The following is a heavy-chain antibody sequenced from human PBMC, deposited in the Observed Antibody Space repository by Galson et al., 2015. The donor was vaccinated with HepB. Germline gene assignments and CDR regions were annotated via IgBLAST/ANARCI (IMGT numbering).Heavy chain of an antibody. CDR2: ISGSGGST. D-gene: IGHD6-13*01. V-gene: IGHV3-23*01. Sequence: SLRLSCAASGFTFSSYAMSWVRQAPGKGLEWVSAISGSGGSTYYADSVKGRFTISRDNSKNTLYLQMNSLRAEDTAVYYCAKNAEGRDSSSWYAEYFQHWGQGTLVTVSS. J-gene: IGHJ1*01. CDR1: GFTFSSYA. CDR3: AKNAEGRDSSSWYAEYFQH.